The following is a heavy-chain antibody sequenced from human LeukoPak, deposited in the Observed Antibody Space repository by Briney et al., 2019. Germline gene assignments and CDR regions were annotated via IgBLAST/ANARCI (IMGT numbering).Heavy chain of an antibody. Sequence: SETLSLTCTVSGGSISSYYWSWIRQPPGKGLEWIGYIYYSGSTNYNPSLKSRVTISVDTSKNQFSLKLSSVTAADTAVYYCARHKVTSYYYGMDVWGQGTTVTVSS. CDR2: IYYSGST. CDR1: GGSISSYY. V-gene: IGHV4-59*08. D-gene: IGHD3-10*01. CDR3: ARHKVTSYYYGMDV. J-gene: IGHJ6*02.